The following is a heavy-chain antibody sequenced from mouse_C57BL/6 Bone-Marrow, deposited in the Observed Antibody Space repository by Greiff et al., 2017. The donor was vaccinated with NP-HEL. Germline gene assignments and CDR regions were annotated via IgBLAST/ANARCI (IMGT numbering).Heavy chain of an antibody. CDR1: GFNIKDDY. CDR2: IDPENGDT. V-gene: IGHV14-4*01. D-gene: IGHD2-3*01. CDR3: TRIWPIYDGSSY. J-gene: IGHJ3*01. Sequence: VQLQQSGAELVRPGASVKLSCTASGFNIKDDYMHWVKQRPEQGLEWIGWIDPENGDTEYASKFQGKATITADTSSNTAYLQLSSLTSEDTAVCYCTRIWPIYDGSSYWGQGTLVTVSA.